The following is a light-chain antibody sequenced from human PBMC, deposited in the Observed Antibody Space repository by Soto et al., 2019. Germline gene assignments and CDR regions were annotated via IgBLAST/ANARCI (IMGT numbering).Light chain of an antibody. J-gene: IGKJ5*01. CDR1: QSVLYSSNNKNH. V-gene: IGKV4-1*01. CDR2: WAS. Sequence: DIVMAQSPDSLAVSLGERATINCRSSQSVLYSSNNKNHLGWYQQKPGQPPKLLIYWASTRESGVPDRFSGSGSGTDFTLTISSLQAEDVAVYYCQQYYSTPLTFGQGTRLEIK. CDR3: QQYYSTPLT.